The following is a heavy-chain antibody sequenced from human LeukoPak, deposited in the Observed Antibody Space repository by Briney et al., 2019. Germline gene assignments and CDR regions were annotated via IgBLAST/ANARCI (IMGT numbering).Heavy chain of an antibody. D-gene: IGHD3-3*01. V-gene: IGHV4-34*01. CDR1: GGSFSGYY. Sequence: ASETLSLTCAVYGGSFSGYYWSWIRQPPGKGLEWIGEINHSGSTNYNPSLKSRVTISVDTSKNQLSLKLSSVTAADTAVYYCARGSSENYDFWSGYSGYYYYYMDVWGKGTTVTVSS. J-gene: IGHJ6*03. CDR2: INHSGST. CDR3: ARGSSENYDFWSGYSGYYYYYMDV.